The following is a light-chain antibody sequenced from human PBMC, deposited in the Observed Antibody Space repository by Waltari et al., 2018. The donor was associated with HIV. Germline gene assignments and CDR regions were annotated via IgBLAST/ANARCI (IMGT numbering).Light chain of an antibody. J-gene: IGKJ1*01. V-gene: IGKV3-15*01. CDR2: GAS. Sequence: EIVMTQSPGTLSVSPGERATLSCRASQSVSSNLAWYQQKPGQAPRLLIYGASTRATGIPARFSGSGSGTEFTLTISSLQSEDFAVYYCQQYNNWPPLWTFGQGTKVEIK. CDR3: QQYNNWPPLWT. CDR1: QSVSSN.